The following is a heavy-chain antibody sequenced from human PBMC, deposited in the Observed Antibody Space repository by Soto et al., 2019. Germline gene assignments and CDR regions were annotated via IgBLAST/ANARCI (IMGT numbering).Heavy chain of an antibody. D-gene: IGHD3-10*01. V-gene: IGHV3-23*01. J-gene: IGHJ5*02. CDR1: GFTFSSYA. CDR3: ARGAVLSTTSGGRCNWFDP. CDR2: VSGCGSGT. Sequence: PGGSLRLSCAASGFTFSSYAMNWICQAPGKGQEWVSAVSGCGSGTHYAESVMGRFTIARDNSKSTVYLQMNSLRGEDAAVYYCARGAVLSTTSGGRCNWFDPWGQGTLVTVSS.